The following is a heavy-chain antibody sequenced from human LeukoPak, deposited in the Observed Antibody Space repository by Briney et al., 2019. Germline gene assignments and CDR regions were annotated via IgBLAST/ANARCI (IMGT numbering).Heavy chain of an antibody. Sequence: ASVKVSCKASGYTFTGYYMHWVRQAPGQGLEWMGWINPNSGGTNYAQKFQVRVTMTRDTSISTAYMELSRLRSDDTAVYYCATSTSGCGGDCSDLDYWGQGTLVTVSS. CDR2: INPNSGGT. CDR3: ATSTSGCGGDCSDLDY. D-gene: IGHD2-21*02. V-gene: IGHV1-2*02. J-gene: IGHJ4*01. CDR1: GYTFTGYY.